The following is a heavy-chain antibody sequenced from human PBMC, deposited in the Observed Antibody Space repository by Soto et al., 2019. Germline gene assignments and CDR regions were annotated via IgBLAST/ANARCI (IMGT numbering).Heavy chain of an antibody. V-gene: IGHV4-59*04. CDR2: IYYSGST. Sequence: PSETLSLTCTVSGGPISSYYWSWIRQPPGKGLEWIGYIYYSGSTYYNPSLKSRVTISVDTSKNQFSLKLSSVTAADTAVYYCARRMAAGFDYWGQGTLVTVSS. J-gene: IGHJ4*02. CDR3: ARRMAAGFDY. D-gene: IGHD2-15*01. CDR1: GGPISSYY.